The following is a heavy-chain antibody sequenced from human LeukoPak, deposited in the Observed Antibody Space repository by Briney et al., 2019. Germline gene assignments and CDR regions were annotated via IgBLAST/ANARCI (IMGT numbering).Heavy chain of an antibody. CDR1: GGSISTSAYY. V-gene: IGHV4-39*01. CDR2: IYYSGST. Sequence: PSETLSLTCIVSGGSISTSAYYWGWIRQPPGEGLEWIGSIYYSGSTYYNPSLKSRVTISVDTSKNQFSLKLSSVTAADTAVYYCASTYSYWGQGALVTVSS. CDR3: ASTYSY. J-gene: IGHJ4*02. D-gene: IGHD2-21*01.